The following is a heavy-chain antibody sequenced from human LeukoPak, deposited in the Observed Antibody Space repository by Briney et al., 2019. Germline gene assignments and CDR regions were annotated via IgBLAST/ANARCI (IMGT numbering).Heavy chain of an antibody. J-gene: IGHJ6*04. Sequence: PSETLSLTCNVSNFSISSGYYWGWIRQPPGKGLEWIGSIYHSGSTYYNPSLKSRVTISVDTSKNQFSLKLSSVTAADTAVYYCAREIRMDVWGKGTTVTVSS. CDR3: AREIRMDV. CDR1: NFSISSGYY. V-gene: IGHV4-38-2*02. CDR2: IYHSGST.